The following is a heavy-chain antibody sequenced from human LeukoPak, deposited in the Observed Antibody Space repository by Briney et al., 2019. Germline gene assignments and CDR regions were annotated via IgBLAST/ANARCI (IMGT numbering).Heavy chain of an antibody. CDR2: INPSGGST. J-gene: IGHJ4*02. CDR1: GYTFTSYY. Sequence: GASVKVSCKASGYTFTSYYMHWVRQAPGQGLEWMGIINPSGGSTSYAQKFQGRVTMTRDMSTSTVYMELSSLRSEDTAVYYCARAGYYYDSSGYERRTYYFDYWGQGTLVTVSS. CDR3: ARAGYYYDSSGYERRTYYFDY. D-gene: IGHD3-22*01. V-gene: IGHV1-46*01.